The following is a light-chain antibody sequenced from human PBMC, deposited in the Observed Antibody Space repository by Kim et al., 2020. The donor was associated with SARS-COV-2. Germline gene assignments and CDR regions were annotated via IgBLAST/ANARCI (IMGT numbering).Light chain of an antibody. V-gene: IGKV1-12*01. CDR3: QQANSFPIT. Sequence: ASVGDRVTITCLASQCISTWFVLYQQRPWKAPNLLIYAASILQSGVPSRFSGSGSGTDFTLTINSLQPEDFATFYCQQANSFPITFGPGTRLEIK. CDR1: QCISTW. CDR2: AAS. J-gene: IGKJ5*01.